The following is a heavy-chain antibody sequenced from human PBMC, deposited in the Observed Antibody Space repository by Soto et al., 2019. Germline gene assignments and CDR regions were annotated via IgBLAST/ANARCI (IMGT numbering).Heavy chain of an antibody. CDR3: ARDGGNLPFDY. Sequence: QVQLVESGGGVVQPGRSLRLSCAAPGFTFSSYGMHWVRQAPGKGLEWVAVIWYDGSNKYYADSVKGRFTISRDNSKNTLYLQMNSLRAEDTAVYYCARDGGNLPFDYWGQGTLVTVSS. CDR1: GFTFSSYG. J-gene: IGHJ4*02. CDR2: IWYDGSNK. D-gene: IGHD2-15*01. V-gene: IGHV3-33*01.